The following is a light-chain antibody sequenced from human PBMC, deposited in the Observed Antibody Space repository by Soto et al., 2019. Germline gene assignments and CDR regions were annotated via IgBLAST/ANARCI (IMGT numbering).Light chain of an antibody. Sequence: EIVMTQSPATLSVSPGERASVSCRASQSVGINLAWYQQKPGQAPRLVIYDASTRATGIPARFSGSGSGTEFTLTISSLQSEDFAIYHCQQYKNCPPMYPFCQGTKLEIK. CDR3: QQYKNCPPMYP. CDR1: QSVGIN. CDR2: DAS. V-gene: IGKV3-15*01. J-gene: IGKJ2*01.